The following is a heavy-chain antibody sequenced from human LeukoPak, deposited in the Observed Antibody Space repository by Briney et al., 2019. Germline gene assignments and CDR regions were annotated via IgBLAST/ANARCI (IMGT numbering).Heavy chain of an antibody. D-gene: IGHD3-22*01. CDR1: GFTFSSYS. J-gene: IGHJ4*02. V-gene: IGHV3-21*01. Sequence: PGGSLRLSCAASGFTFSSYSMNWVRQAPGKGLEWVSSIISSSSYIYYADSVKGRFTISRDNAKNSLYLQMNSLRAEDTAVYYCARDRSYYYDSSGYYWYWGQGTLVTVSS. CDR2: IISSSSYI. CDR3: ARDRSYYYDSSGYYWY.